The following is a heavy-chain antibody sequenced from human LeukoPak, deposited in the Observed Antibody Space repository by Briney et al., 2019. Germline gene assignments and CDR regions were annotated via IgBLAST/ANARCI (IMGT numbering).Heavy chain of an antibody. CDR2: ISSSGSTI. J-gene: IGHJ4*02. D-gene: IGHD2-15*01. Sequence: GGSLRLSCAASGFTFSDYYMSWIRQAPGKGLEWVSYISSSGSTIYYADSVKGRFTISRDNAKNSLYLQMNSLRAEDTAVYYCAREYCSGGSCHTGLDDWGQGTLVTVSS. V-gene: IGHV3-11*04. CDR1: GFTFSDYY. CDR3: AREYCSGGSCHTGLDD.